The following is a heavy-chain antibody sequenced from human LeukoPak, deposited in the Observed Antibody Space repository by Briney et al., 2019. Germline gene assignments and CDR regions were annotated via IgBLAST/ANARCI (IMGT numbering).Heavy chain of an antibody. D-gene: IGHD6-13*01. CDR3: ARDTGYSSSWYYGDFDY. CDR1: GYTFTGHY. CDR2: INPNSGGT. J-gene: IGHJ4*02. V-gene: IGHV1-2*06. Sequence: GASVKVSCKASGYTFTGHYMHWVRQAPGQGLEWMGRINPNSGGTNYAQKFQGRVTMTRDTSISTAYMELSRLRSDDTAVYYCARDTGYSSSWYYGDFDYWGQGTLVTVSS.